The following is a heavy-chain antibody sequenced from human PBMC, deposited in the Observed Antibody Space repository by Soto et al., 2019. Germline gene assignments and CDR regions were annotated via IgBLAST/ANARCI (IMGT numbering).Heavy chain of an antibody. CDR3: VKVSGYCTGGSCFSYFDY. V-gene: IGHV3-64D*06. Sequence: GGSLRLSCSGSGVTFNHHSLYWVRQAPGKGLRYVSTISGNGGNTHYAASVRGRFTISRDNSKNTVFLQMSGLGVADSAVYYCVKVSGYCTGGSCFSYFDYWGQGALVTVSS. CDR2: ISGNGGNT. J-gene: IGHJ4*02. D-gene: IGHD2-15*01. CDR1: GVTFNHHS.